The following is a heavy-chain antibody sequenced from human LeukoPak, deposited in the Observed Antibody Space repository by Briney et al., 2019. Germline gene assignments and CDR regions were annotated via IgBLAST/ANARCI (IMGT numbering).Heavy chain of an antibody. CDR3: AGRIVVVPGAIIAFDI. CDR1: GFTFSSYE. CDR2: ISSSGSTI. Sequence: GGSLRLSCAASGFTFSSYEMNWVRQAPGKGLEWVSYISSSGSTIYYADSVKGRFTISRDNAKNSLYLQMNSLRAEDTAVYYCAGRIVVVPGAIIAFDIWGQGTMVTVSS. D-gene: IGHD2-2*02. J-gene: IGHJ3*02. V-gene: IGHV3-48*03.